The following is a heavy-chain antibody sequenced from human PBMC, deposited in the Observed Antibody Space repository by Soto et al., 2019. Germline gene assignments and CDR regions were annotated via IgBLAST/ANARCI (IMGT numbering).Heavy chain of an antibody. J-gene: IGHJ4*01. CDR1: GGSISSVGYY. V-gene: IGHV4-31*03. CDR2: FYDSVTT. CDR3: ARGHKKRFDY. Sequence: PSETLSLTCTVSGGSISSVGYYWTWIRQHPGKGLECIGYFYDSVTTYYNPSLKSRVSISVDTSKNQFSLNLSSVTAADTAVYYCARGHKKRFDYWGQGTLVTVYS.